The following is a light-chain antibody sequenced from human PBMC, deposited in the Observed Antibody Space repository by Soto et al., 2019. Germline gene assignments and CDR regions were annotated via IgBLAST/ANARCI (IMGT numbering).Light chain of an antibody. CDR2: GAS. V-gene: IGKV3-20*01. J-gene: IGKJ3*01. CDR3: HHYGGSLFT. Sequence: IVLTQSPGTLSLSPGERATLSCRASQTVSSSYLAWYQHKPGQAPRLLIYGASSRATGIPDRFSGSGSGTDFTLTINRLEPEDFAVYYCHHYGGSLFTFGPGTKVDVK. CDR1: QTVSSSY.